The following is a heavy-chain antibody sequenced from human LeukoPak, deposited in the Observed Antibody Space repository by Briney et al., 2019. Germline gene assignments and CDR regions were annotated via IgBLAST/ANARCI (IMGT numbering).Heavy chain of an antibody. J-gene: IGHJ5*02. CDR1: GYSFTSYW. CDR2: IYPGDSDT. Sequence: GESLKISFKGSGYSFTSYWIGWVRPMPGKGLEWMGIIYPGDSDTRYSPSFQGQVTISADKSISTAYLQWSSLKASDTAMYYCARAIRNPGRTWFDPWGQGTLVTVSS. CDR3: ARAIRNPGRTWFDP. V-gene: IGHV5-51*01. D-gene: IGHD1-26*01.